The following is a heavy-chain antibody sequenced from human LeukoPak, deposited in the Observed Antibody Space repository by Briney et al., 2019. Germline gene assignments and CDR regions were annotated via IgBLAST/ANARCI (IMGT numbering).Heavy chain of an antibody. D-gene: IGHD3-22*01. V-gene: IGHV1-2*02. CDR2: INPNSGGT. Sequence: ASVKVSCKASGYTFTGYYMHWVRQAPGQGLEWMGWINPNSGGTNYAQRFQGRVTMTRDPSISTAYMELSRLRSDDTAVYYCARDAAKDYYDTSAYDYWGQGTLVTVSS. J-gene: IGHJ4*02. CDR1: GYTFTGYY. CDR3: ARDAAKDYYDTSAYDY.